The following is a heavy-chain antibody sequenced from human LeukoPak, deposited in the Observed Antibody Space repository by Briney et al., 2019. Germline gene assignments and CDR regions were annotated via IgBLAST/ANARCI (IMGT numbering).Heavy chain of an antibody. V-gene: IGHV6-1*01. CDR1: GDXFSSNSAA. CDR3: ARGACYSCAFHI. D-gene: IGHD2-15*01. J-gene: IGHJ3*02. CDR2: TYYRSKCYN. Sequence: SQTLSLTCAISGDXFSSNSAAWNWLRQSPSRGLEWLGRTYYRSKCYNDYAVSVKIRITINPDTSKNQFSLQLNSVTPEDTAVYYCARGACYSCAFHIWGQGTMVTVSS.